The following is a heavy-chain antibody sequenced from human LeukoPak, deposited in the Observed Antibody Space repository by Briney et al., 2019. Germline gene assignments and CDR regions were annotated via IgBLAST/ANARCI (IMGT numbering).Heavy chain of an antibody. CDR1: GFTFDDYG. CDR2: ISWNGGST. D-gene: IGHD2-2*01. Sequence: GGSLRLSCAASGFTFDDYGMSWVRQAPGKGLEWVSGISWNGGSTGYADSVKGRFTISRDNAKNSLYLQMNSLRAEDTALYYCARAEDCSSTSCYPYYYYYMDVWGKGTTVTVSS. CDR3: ARAEDCSSTSCYPYYYYYMDV. J-gene: IGHJ6*03. V-gene: IGHV3-20*04.